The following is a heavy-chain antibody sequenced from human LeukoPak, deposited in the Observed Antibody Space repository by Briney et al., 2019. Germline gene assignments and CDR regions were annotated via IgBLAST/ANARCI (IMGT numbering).Heavy chain of an antibody. D-gene: IGHD5-18*01. CDR2: IIPIFGTA. J-gene: IGHJ4*02. V-gene: IGHV1-69*13. CDR1: GGTFSSYA. Sequence: VASVNVSCKASGGTFSSYAISWVRQAPGQGLEWMGGIIPIFGTANYAQKFQGRVTITADESTSTAYMELSSLRSEDTAVYYCAREDTAMDPEGFDYWGQGTLVTVSS. CDR3: AREDTAMDPEGFDY.